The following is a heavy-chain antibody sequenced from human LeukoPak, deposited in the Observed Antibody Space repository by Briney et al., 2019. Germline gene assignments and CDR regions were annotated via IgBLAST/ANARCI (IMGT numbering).Heavy chain of an antibody. V-gene: IGHV3-30*02. D-gene: IGHD3-3*01. Sequence: PGGSLRLSCAASGFTFNKHGMHWVRQAPGKGLEWFSFIRNDGNDKYYADSVKGRFTISRDNSKNTLYLQMNSPRPEDTALYYCVRDFEWSFDTWDQGTLVTVSS. CDR1: GFTFNKHG. CDR2: IRNDGNDK. J-gene: IGHJ4*02. CDR3: VRDFEWSFDT.